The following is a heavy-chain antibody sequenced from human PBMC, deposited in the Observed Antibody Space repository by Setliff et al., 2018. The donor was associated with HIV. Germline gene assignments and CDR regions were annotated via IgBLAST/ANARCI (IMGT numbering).Heavy chain of an antibody. CDR1: GGPMNTGGYY. V-gene: IGHV4-31*03. Sequence: KTSETLSLTCTVSGGPMNTGGYYWSWIRHHPGKGLEWVGYIFYSGSTYYNPSLESRLTISIDTSKNQFFLKLRSVTAADTAVYFCARASSGYESRGPFDYWGQGMLVTVSS. D-gene: IGHD5-12*01. CDR2: IFYSGST. CDR3: ARASSGYESRGPFDY. J-gene: IGHJ4*02.